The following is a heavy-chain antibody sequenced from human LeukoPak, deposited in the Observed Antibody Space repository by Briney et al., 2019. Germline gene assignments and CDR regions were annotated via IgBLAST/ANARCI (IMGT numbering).Heavy chain of an antibody. Sequence: PSETLSLTCTVSGGSISSYYWSWIRQPAGKGLEWIGRIYTSGSTNYNPSLKSRVTMSVDTSKNQFSLKLSSVTAADTAVYYCARDRFLEWLFYHDAFDIWGQGTMVTVSS. CDR2: IYTSGST. D-gene: IGHD3-3*01. CDR3: ARDRFLEWLFYHDAFDI. J-gene: IGHJ3*02. V-gene: IGHV4-4*07. CDR1: GGSISSYY.